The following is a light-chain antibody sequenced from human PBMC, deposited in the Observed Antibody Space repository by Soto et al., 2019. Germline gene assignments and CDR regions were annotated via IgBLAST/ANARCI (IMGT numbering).Light chain of an antibody. CDR2: EVI. V-gene: IGLV2-23*02. J-gene: IGLJ2*01. CDR1: SSDVGSYHP. Sequence: QSALTQPASVSGSPGQSITISCTGTSSDVGSYHPVSWYQQYPGKAPKLIIYEVIKRPSGVSDRFSGSKSGYTASLTISGLQAEDEANYYCCSYAGSSSFVSFGGGTKLTVL. CDR3: CSYAGSSSFVS.